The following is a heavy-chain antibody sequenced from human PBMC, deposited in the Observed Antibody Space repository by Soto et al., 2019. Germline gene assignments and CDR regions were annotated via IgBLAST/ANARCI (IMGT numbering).Heavy chain of an antibody. CDR1: GGSISSYY. Sequence: PSETLSLTCTVSGGSISSYYWSWIRQPPGKGLEWIGYIYYSGSTNYNPSLKSRVTISVDTSKNQFSLKLSSVTAADTAVYYCARADPGWSGYYTRPGDNWFDPWGQGTLVTVSS. D-gene: IGHD3-3*01. CDR2: IYYSGST. CDR3: ARADPGWSGYYTRPGDNWFDP. J-gene: IGHJ5*02. V-gene: IGHV4-59*01.